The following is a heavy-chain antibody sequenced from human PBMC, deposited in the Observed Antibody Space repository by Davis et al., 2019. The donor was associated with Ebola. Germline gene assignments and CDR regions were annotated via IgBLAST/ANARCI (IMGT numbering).Heavy chain of an antibody. D-gene: IGHD3-10*01. CDR3: ARDRGILRLVGDYYFDY. J-gene: IGHJ4*02. CDR2: LYSDGTT. CDR1: GFTVSDFY. Sequence: GESLKISCAASGFTVSDFYMNWVRQTPGKGPEWVSALYSDGTTYYAGSVRGRFTISRDNSKNTLYLEMNTLRPEDTAVYYCARDRGILRLVGDYYFDYWGQGTLVTVS. V-gene: IGHV3-53*05.